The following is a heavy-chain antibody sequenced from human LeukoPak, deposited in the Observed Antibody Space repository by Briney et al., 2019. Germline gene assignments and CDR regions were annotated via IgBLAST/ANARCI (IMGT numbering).Heavy chain of an antibody. V-gene: IGHV3-30-3*01. D-gene: IGHD5-18*01. J-gene: IGHJ4*02. CDR1: GFTFSSYA. CDR3: ARDPRTQLTSFDY. CDR2: ISYDGSNK. Sequence: GRSLRLSCAASGFTFSSYAMHWVRQAPGKGLEWVAVISYDGSNKYYADSVKGRFTISRDNSKNTLYLQMNSLRAEDTAVYYCARDPRTQLTSFDYWGQGTLVTVSS.